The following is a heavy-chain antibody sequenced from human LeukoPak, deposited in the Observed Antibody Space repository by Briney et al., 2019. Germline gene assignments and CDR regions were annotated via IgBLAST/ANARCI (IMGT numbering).Heavy chain of an antibody. J-gene: IGHJ4*02. Sequence: SETLSLTCTVSGGSIGTYYWNWIRQPPGKGLEWIGYFYYSGSTNYSPSLKSRVTMSVDTSKNQFSLKLSSVTAADTAVYYCARNRVVGAISLGYWGQGTLVTVSS. CDR1: GGSIGTYY. CDR3: ARNRVVGAISLGY. V-gene: IGHV4-59*08. CDR2: FYYSGST. D-gene: IGHD1-26*01.